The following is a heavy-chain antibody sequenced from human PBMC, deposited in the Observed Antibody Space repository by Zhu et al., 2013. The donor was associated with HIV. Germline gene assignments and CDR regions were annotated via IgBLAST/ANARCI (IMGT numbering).Heavy chain of an antibody. V-gene: IGHV1-18*01. Sequence: QVQLVQSGAEVKKPGASVKVSCKASGYTFINYGINWVRQAPGQGLEWMGWISAYNGNTNYAQNLQGRVTMTTDTSTSTAYMELRSLRSDDTAVYYCGRGCSSTSCYHGMVWFDPWGQEPWSPSPQ. CDR2: ISAYNGNT. CDR1: GYTFINYG. D-gene: IGHD2-2*01. CDR3: GRGCSSTSCYHGMVWFDP. J-gene: IGHJ5*02.